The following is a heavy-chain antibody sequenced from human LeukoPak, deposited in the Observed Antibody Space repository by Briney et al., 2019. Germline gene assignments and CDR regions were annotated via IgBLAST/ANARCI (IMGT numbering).Heavy chain of an antibody. D-gene: IGHD1-26*01. J-gene: IGHJ4*02. Sequence: GGSLRLSCAASGFTFSSYDMHWVRQATGKGLEWVSAIGTAGDTYYPGSVKGRFTISRDNSKNTLYLQMNSLRAEDTAVYYCAKDPWELPTYFDYWGQGTLVTVSS. V-gene: IGHV3-13*01. CDR3: AKDPWELPTYFDY. CDR1: GFTFSSYD. CDR2: IGTAGDT.